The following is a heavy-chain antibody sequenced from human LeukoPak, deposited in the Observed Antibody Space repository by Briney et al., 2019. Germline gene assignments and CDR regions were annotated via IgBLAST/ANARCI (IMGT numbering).Heavy chain of an antibody. D-gene: IGHD6-19*01. CDR2: ISSSAGTI. J-gene: IGHJ4*02. CDR3: ARASAGWCGGDY. V-gene: IGHV3-48*03. Sequence: GGSLRLSCAASGFPFSSYEMNWVRQAPGKGLEWVSFISSSAGTIYYADSVKGRFTTSRDNAKNSLYLQMNSLRAEDTAVYYCARASAGWCGGDYWGQGTLVTVSS. CDR1: GFPFSSYE.